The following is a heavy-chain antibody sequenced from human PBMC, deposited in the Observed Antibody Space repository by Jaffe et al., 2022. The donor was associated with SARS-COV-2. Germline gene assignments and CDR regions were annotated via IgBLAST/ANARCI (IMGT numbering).Heavy chain of an antibody. J-gene: IGHJ6*02. V-gene: IGHV4-34*01. CDR2: INHSGST. CDR1: GGSFSGYY. D-gene: IGHD6-6*01. CDR3: AREQLVPGGVDGMDV. Sequence: QVQLQQWGAGLLKPSETLSLTCAVYGGSFSGYYWSWIRQPPGKGLEWIGEINHSGSTNYNPSLKSRVTISVDTSKNQFSLKLSSVTAADTAVYYCAREQLVPGGVDGMDVWGQGTTVTVSS.